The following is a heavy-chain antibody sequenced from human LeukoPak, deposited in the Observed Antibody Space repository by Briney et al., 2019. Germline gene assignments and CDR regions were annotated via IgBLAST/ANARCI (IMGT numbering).Heavy chain of an antibody. CDR2: INPYNGNT. Sequence: GASVKVSCKASGYTFTSYGISWVRQAPGQGLEWMGWINPYNGNTDYAQKFQGRVTMTTDTSTSTAYMEVRSLRSDDRAVYYCAKLSSGWDNFDYWGQGTLVTVSS. CDR1: GYTFTSYG. D-gene: IGHD6-19*01. V-gene: IGHV1-18*01. J-gene: IGHJ4*02. CDR3: AKLSSGWDNFDY.